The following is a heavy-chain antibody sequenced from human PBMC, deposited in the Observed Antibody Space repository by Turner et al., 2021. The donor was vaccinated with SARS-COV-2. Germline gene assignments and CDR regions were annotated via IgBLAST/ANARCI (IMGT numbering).Heavy chain of an antibody. J-gene: IGHJ6*02. CDR2: FYKIGSI. CDR1: GGSISSKA. D-gene: IGHD1-1*01. CDR3: ARHQGSTSGYDHGMNV. V-gene: IGHV4-59*08. Sequence: QVQLQEPAPGLVRPSQTRALTCTVSGGSISSKAWSWIRQSPGRGLEWIGYFYKIGSIDYNPTLRSRVTISVDTSKNQLSLNLISMTAADTAVYYCARHQGSTSGYDHGMNVWGQGTAVIVSS.